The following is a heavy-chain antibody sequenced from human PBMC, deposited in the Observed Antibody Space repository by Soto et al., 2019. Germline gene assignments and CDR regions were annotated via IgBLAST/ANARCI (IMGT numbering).Heavy chain of an antibody. J-gene: IGHJ6*02. CDR1: GASFSGYS. CDR3: ARALGGYCSGGSCSIEYYYYYGMDV. Sequence: SETLSLTCAVHGASFSGYSWSWIRQPPGKGLEWIGDIEHSGSTNYNSSLRSRVTISVDTSKNQFSLKLSSVTAADTAVYYCARALGGYCSGGSCSIEYYYYYGMDVWGQGTTVTVSS. V-gene: IGHV4-34*01. D-gene: IGHD2-15*01. CDR2: IEHSGST.